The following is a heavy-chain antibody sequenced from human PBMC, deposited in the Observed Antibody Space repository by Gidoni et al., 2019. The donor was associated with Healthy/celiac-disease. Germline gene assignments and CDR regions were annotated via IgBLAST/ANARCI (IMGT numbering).Heavy chain of an antibody. CDR3: ARRGEGRWALYYYDSSGYSGMVDY. V-gene: IGHV3-7*01. CDR1: GFTVIRHW. Sequence: EVQLVESGGGLVQPGGSLRLSCAASGFTVIRHWMSWVRQGPGNGLEWVAKIKQDGSEKYYVDSGKGRFTISRDNAKNSLYLQMNSLRAEDTAVYYCARRGEGRWALYYYDSSGYSGMVDYWGQGTLVTVSS. CDR2: IKQDGSEK. D-gene: IGHD3-22*01. J-gene: IGHJ4*02.